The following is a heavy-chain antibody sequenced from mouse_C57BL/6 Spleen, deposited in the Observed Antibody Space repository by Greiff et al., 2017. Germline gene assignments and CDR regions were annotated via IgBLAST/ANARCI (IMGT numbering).Heavy chain of an antibody. CDR3: ATTMITRYFDV. J-gene: IGHJ1*03. CDR1: GYSFTSYW. D-gene: IGHD2-4*01. V-gene: IGHV1-7*01. Sequence: QVTLQQSGAGLAKPCASVKLSCNASGYSFTSYWMRGVKQRPVPGQEWIGYINPSSGYTKYNQTIKDKATLTADKSSSTAYMQLSSLTYEDSAVYYCATTMITRYFDVWGTGTTGTVSS. CDR2: INPSSGYT.